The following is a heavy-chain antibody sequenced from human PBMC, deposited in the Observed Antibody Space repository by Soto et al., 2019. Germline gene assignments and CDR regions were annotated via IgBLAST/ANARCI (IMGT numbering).Heavy chain of an antibody. J-gene: IGHJ5*02. CDR2: IYYSGST. D-gene: IGHD3-10*01. CDR3: ARHRGFWELFRQNWFDP. V-gene: IGHV4-39*01. Sequence: SETLSLTCTVSGGSISSSSYYWGWIRQPPGKGLEWIGSIYYSGSTYYNPSLKSRVTISVDTSKNQFSLKLSSVTAADTAVYYCARHRGFWELFRQNWFDPWGQGTLVTVSS. CDR1: GGSISSSSYY.